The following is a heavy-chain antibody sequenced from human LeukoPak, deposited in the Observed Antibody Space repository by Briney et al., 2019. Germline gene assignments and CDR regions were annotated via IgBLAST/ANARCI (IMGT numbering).Heavy chain of an antibody. CDR1: GVSISDYY. D-gene: IGHD3-9*01. Sequence: SETLSLTCTVSGVSISDYYWSWVRQPPGKGLEWIGYIYYTGSTDYHPSLKSRVTMSVDTSKNQFSLNLRSVTATDTAVYYCARRTYYDTLTGYNYWYFDLWGRGTLVTVSS. CDR3: ARRTYYDTLTGYNYWYFDL. J-gene: IGHJ2*01. V-gene: IGHV4-59*01. CDR2: IYYTGST.